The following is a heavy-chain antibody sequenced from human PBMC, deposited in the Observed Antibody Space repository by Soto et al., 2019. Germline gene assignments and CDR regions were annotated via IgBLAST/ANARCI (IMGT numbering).Heavy chain of an antibody. J-gene: IGHJ4*02. V-gene: IGHV4-34*01. CDR1: GGSFSGYY. D-gene: IGHD1-26*01. CDR2: INHSGST. Sequence: PSETLSLTCAVYGGSFSGYYWSWIRQPPGKGLEWIGEINHSGSTNYNPSLKSRVTISVDTSKNQFSLKLSSVTAADTAVYYCARMGPQGDYFDYWGQGTLVTVSS. CDR3: ARMGPQGDYFDY.